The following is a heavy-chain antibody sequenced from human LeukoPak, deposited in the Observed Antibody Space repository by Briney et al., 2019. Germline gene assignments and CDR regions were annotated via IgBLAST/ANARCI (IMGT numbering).Heavy chain of an antibody. J-gene: IGHJ4*02. CDR2: TYYKSQWYN. V-gene: IGHV6-1*01. Sequence: SQTLSLTCVISGDSVSSNSAAWNWIRQSPSRGLEWLGRTYYKSQWYNDYAVSVKSRITVNPDTSKNQFSLQLNSVTPGDTAVYYCARMNGRAVVAATDYWGQGTLVTVSS. CDR3: ARMNGRAVVAATDY. CDR1: GDSVSSNSAA. D-gene: IGHD2-15*01.